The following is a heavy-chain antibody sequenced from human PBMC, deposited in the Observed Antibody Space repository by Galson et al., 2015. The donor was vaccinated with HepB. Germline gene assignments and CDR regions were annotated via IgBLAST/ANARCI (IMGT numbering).Heavy chain of an antibody. J-gene: IGHJ2*01. Sequence: CAISGDSVSSNNGGWNWIRQSPSRGLEWLGRTYYRSKWHIDYAASVKGRMTINPDASKNQFSLQLNFVTPDDTAVYYCVRIQGPGIWYFPLWGRGTLVTVSS. D-gene: IGHD5-18*01. CDR1: GDSVSSNNGG. CDR3: VRIQGPGIWYFPL. V-gene: IGHV6-1*01. CDR2: TYYRSKWHI.